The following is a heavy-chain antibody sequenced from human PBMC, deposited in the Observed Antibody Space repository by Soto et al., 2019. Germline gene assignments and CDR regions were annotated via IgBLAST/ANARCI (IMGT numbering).Heavy chain of an antibody. V-gene: IGHV1-69*13. D-gene: IGHD2-2*01. Sequence: SVKVSCKASGGTFSSYAISWVRQAPGQGLEWMGGIIPIFGTANYAQKFQGRVTITADESTSTAYMELSSLRSEDTAVYYCARADCSSTSCYQFDWFDPWGQGTLVTVSS. J-gene: IGHJ5*02. CDR1: GGTFSSYA. CDR3: ARADCSSTSCYQFDWFDP. CDR2: IIPIFGTA.